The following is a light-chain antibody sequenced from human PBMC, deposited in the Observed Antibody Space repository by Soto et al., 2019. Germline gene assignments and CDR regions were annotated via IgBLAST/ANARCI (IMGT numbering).Light chain of an antibody. CDR2: SVS. V-gene: IGKV3-20*01. J-gene: IGKJ1*01. CDR3: QDFDSPQWT. Sequence: VLTQSPDTPSLSPGDRVTLSCRANQRASRQYLSWYQQRPGQPPRLLIYSVSMRADGIPDRFSGSGSGSEFTLTINRLEPEDFAVYYCQDFDSPQWTFGQGTKIE. CDR1: QRASRQY.